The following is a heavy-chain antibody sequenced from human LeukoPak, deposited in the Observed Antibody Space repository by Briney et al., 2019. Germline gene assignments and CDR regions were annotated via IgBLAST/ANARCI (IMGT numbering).Heavy chain of an antibody. CDR3: AREYCSGGSCYLYYFDY. CDR2: INPNSGGT. Sequence: ASVKISCKASGYTFTGYYMHWVRQAPGQGLEWMGRINPNSGGTNYAQKFQGRDTMTRDTSISTAYMELSRLRSDDTAVYYCAREYCSGGSCYLYYFDYWGQGTLVTVSS. CDR1: GYTFTGYY. V-gene: IGHV1-2*06. J-gene: IGHJ4*02. D-gene: IGHD2-15*01.